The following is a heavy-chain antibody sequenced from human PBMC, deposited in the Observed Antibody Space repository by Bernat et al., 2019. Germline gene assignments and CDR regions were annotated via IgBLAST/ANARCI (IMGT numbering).Heavy chain of an antibody. D-gene: IGHD6-6*01. CDR1: GFTFSSYA. CDR3: AKDLARYSSSSYAFDI. Sequence: EVQLLESGGGLVQPGGSLRLSCAASGFTFSSYAMSWVRQAPGKGLGWVSAISGSGGSTYYADSVKGRFTISRDNSKNMLYLQMNSLRAEDTAVYYCAKDLARYSSSSYAFDIWGQGTMVTVSS. CDR2: ISGSGGST. J-gene: IGHJ3*02. V-gene: IGHV3-23*01.